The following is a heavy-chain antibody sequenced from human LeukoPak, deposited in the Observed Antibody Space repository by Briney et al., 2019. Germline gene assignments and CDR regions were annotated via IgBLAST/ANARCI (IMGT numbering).Heavy chain of an antibody. CDR1: GFTFDDYG. D-gene: IGHD2-2*02. CDR3: ARSRRLDCSSTSCYILYYYYYMDV. CDR2: INWNGGST. J-gene: IGHJ6*03. V-gene: IGHV3-20*04. Sequence: GGSLRLSCAASGFTFDDYGMSWVRQAPGKGLEWVSGINWNGGSTVYADSVKGRFTISRDNAKNSLYLQMNSLRAEDTALYYCARSRRLDCSSTSCYILYYYYYMDVWGKGTTVTVSS.